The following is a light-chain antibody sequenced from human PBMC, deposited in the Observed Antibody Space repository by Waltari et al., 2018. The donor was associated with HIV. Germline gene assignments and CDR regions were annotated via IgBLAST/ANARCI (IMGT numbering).Light chain of an antibody. J-gene: IGKJ2*01. Sequence: VLTHSPDPLTLSLGGRASINCKTSQSVFYTAYNKNFLAWYQQKPGQPPKLLFYCASTRESGVPDRFSGSGSGTDFTLTISSLQAEDVATYYCQQLYLAPFTCGQGTSLDIK. CDR2: CAS. CDR3: QQLYLAPFT. CDR1: QSVFYTAYNKNF. V-gene: IGKV4-1*01.